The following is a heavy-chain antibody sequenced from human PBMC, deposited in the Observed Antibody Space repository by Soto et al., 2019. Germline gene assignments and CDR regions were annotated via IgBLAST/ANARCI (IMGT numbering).Heavy chain of an antibody. CDR3: ATEKIDYDSRLQTGY. D-gene: IGHD3-22*01. CDR2: FDPEDGET. J-gene: IGHJ4*02. Sequence: ASVKVSCKVSGYTLTELSMHWVRQAPGKGLEWMGGFDPEDGETIYAQKFQGRVTMTEDTSTDTAYMELSSLRSEDTAVYYCATEKIDYDSRLQTGYWGQGTLVTVSS. V-gene: IGHV1-24*01. CDR1: GYTLTELS.